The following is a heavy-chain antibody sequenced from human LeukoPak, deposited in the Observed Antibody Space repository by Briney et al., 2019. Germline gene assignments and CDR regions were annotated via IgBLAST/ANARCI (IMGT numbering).Heavy chain of an antibody. D-gene: IGHD1-26*01. J-gene: IGHJ1*01. CDR2: IWYDGSNK. CDR1: GFTFSSYG. Sequence: PGGSLRLSCAASGFTFSSYGMHWVRQAPGKGLEWVAVIWYDGSNKYYADSVKGRFTISRDNSKNTLYLQTNSLRAEDTAVYYCAKAPLASGSYYPEYFQHWGQGTLVTVSS. V-gene: IGHV3-33*06. CDR3: AKAPLASGSYYPEYFQH.